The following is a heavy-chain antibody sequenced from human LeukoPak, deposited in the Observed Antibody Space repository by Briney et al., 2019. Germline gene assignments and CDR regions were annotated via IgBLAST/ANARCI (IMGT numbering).Heavy chain of an antibody. CDR1: GFTFSSYW. CDR3: AKVRYDTTQNGDYFDY. D-gene: IGHD2-15*01. CDR2: INSDGSST. V-gene: IGHV3-74*01. J-gene: IGHJ4*02. Sequence: GGSLRLSCAASGFTFSSYWMYWVRQAPGKGLVWVSRINSDGSSTSYADSVKGRFTISRDNSKNMLYLQMNSLRAEDTAVYYCAKVRYDTTQNGDYFDYWGQGTLVTVSS.